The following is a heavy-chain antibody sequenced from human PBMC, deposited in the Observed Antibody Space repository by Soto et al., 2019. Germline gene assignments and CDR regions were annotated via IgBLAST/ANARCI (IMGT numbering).Heavy chain of an antibody. J-gene: IGHJ4*01. Sequence: ASVKVSCKAAGYTFTGYYMHWVRQAPGQGLEWMGWINLKSGGTNYAQKFQGRVTMTRDTSISTAYMELSRLRSDDTAVYYCARDRGHCSSNGCLNFHHWGHGTLVTVSS. V-gene: IGHV1-2*02. CDR2: INLKSGGT. CDR1: GYTFTGYY. D-gene: IGHD2-2*01. CDR3: ARDRGHCSSNGCLNFHH.